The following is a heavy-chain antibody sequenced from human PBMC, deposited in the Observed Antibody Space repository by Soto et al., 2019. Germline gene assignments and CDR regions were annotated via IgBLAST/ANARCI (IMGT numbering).Heavy chain of an antibody. D-gene: IGHD3-22*01. CDR2: INDDGSST. CDR1: GFTFSNYC. V-gene: IGHV3-74*02. Sequence: EVQLVESGGGLVQPGGSLRLSCAASGFTFSNYCMHWVRQAPGKGLVWVSRINDDGSSTSYADSVKGRFTISRDNAKNKLYLQLNRLSADDTAVYYCIRLSSHYDSGGKGTLVTVSA. J-gene: IGHJ4*02. CDR3: IRLSSHYDS.